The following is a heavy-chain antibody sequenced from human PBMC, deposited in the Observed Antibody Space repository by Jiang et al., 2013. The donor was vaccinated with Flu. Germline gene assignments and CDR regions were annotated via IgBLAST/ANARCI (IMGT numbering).Heavy chain of an antibody. D-gene: IGHD2-15*01. J-gene: IGHJ6*02. CDR1: GFTFSSYG. CDR3: ARGDEVAAWDYYGMDV. V-gene: IGHV3-33*01. CDR2: IWYDGSNK. Sequence: VQLVESGGGVVQPGRSLRLSCAASGFTFSSYGMHWVRQAPGKGLEWVAVIWYDGSNKYYADSVKGRFTISRDNSKNTLYLQMNSLRAEDTAVYYCARGDEVAAWDYYGMDVWGQGTTVTVSS.